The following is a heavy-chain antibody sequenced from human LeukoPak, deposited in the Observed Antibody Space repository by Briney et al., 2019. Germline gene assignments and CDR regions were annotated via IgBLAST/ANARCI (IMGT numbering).Heavy chain of an antibody. CDR2: ISAYNGNT. CDR3: ARGDRYNWNEGYFDY. Sequence: GASVKVSCKPSGYTFTSYGIRWVRQAPGQGLEWMGWISAYNGNTNYAQKLQGRVTMTTDTSTSTAYMELRSLRSDDTAVYYCARGDRYNWNEGYFDYWGQGTLVTVSS. J-gene: IGHJ4*02. V-gene: IGHV1-18*01. D-gene: IGHD1-1*01. CDR1: GYTFTSYG.